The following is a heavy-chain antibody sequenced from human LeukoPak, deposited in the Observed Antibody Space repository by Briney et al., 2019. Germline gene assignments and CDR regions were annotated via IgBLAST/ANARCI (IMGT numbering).Heavy chain of an antibody. J-gene: IGHJ6*03. CDR3: ARGRDPSYDFWSGYLPYYYYMDV. Sequence: SETLSLTCTVSGYSISSGYYWGWVRQPPGKGLEWIGEIYHSGSTNYNPSLKSRVTISVDKSKNQFSLKLSSVTAADTAVYYCARGRDPSYDFWSGYLPYYYYMDVWGKGTTVTVSS. CDR2: IYHSGST. V-gene: IGHV4-38-2*02. D-gene: IGHD3-3*01. CDR1: GYSISSGYY.